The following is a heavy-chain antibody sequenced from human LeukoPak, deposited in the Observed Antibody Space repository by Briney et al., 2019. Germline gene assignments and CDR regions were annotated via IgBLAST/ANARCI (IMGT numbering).Heavy chain of an antibody. CDR1: GYSISSGYY. CDR2: IYHSGST. V-gene: IGHV4-38-2*02. D-gene: IGHD3/OR15-3a*01. Sequence: SETLSLTCTVSGYSISSGYYWGWIRQPPGKWLEWIGSIYHSGSTYYNPSLKSRVTISVDKSKNQFSLKLSSVTAADTAVYYCARALSDFSNFDYWGQGTLVTVSS. J-gene: IGHJ4*02. CDR3: ARALSDFSNFDY.